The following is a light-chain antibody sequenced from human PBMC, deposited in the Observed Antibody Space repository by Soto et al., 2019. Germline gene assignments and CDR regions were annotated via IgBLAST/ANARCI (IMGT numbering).Light chain of an antibody. Sequence: EIVITQSPASLSVSPGERSTLSCRASQSVRSNLAWYPHKPGQAPRIPISGASTRETGIPARFSGSGAGTEFTRTISSLQSEDFVVDYCQQYNNLTITFGQGTRLEIK. V-gene: IGKV3-15*01. CDR1: QSVRSN. J-gene: IGKJ5*01. CDR2: GAS. CDR3: QQYNNLTIT.